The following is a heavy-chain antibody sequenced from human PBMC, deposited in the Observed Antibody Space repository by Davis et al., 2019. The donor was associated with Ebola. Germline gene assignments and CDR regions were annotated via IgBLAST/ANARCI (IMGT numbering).Heavy chain of an antibody. J-gene: IGHJ4*02. CDR3: TRTIAERDY. V-gene: IGHV3-7*03. CDR1: GFTFSSYW. D-gene: IGHD2-15*01. CDR2: IKQDGSEK. Sequence: GGSLRLSCAASGFTFSSYWMSWVRQAPGKGLEWVANIKQDGSEKYYVDSVKGRFTISRDNAKNSLYLQMNSLKTEDTAVYYCTRTIAERDYWGQGTLVTVSS.